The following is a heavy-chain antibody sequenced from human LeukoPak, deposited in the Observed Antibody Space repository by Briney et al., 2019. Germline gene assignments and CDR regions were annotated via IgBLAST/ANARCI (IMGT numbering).Heavy chain of an antibody. CDR1: GFTFSSHG. CDR3: ARGGAAGIYGMDV. V-gene: IGHV3-30*02. J-gene: IGHJ6*02. D-gene: IGHD6-13*01. CDR2: ISYDGSNK. Sequence: GGSLRLSCAASGFTFSSHGMHWVRQAPGKGLEWVTFISYDGSNKDYADSVKGRFTISRDNSKNTLYLQVDSLRPEDTAVYYYARGGAAGIYGMDVWGQGAIMTVTS.